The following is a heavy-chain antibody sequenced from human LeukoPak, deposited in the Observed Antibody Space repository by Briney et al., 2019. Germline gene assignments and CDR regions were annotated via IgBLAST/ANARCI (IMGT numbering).Heavy chain of an antibody. J-gene: IGHJ4*02. D-gene: IGHD5-18*01. CDR2: IIPILGIA. CDR1: GGTFSSYA. CDR3: AMGVDTAMVTILDY. V-gene: IGHV1-69*04. Sequence: GSSVKVSCKASGGTFSSYAISWVRQAPGQGLEWMGRIIPILGIANYAQKFQGGVTITADKSTSTAYMELSSLRSEDTAVYYCAMGVDTAMVTILDYWGQGTLVTVSS.